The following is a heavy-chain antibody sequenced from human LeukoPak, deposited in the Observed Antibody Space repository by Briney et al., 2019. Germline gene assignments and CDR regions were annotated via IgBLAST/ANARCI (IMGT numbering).Heavy chain of an antibody. V-gene: IGHV1-24*01. J-gene: IGHJ4*02. CDR1: GYTLTELS. CDR2: FDPEDGET. CDR3: ATRGREGVVIRYYFDY. Sequence: ASVKVSCKVSGYTLTELSMHWVRQAPGKGLEWMGGFDPEDGETIYAQKFQGRATMTEDTSTDTAYMELSSLRSEDTAVYYCATRGREGVVIRYYFDYWGQGTLVTVSS. D-gene: IGHD3-3*01.